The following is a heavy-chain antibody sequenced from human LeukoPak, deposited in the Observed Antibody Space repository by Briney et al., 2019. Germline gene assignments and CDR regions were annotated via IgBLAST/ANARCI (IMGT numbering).Heavy chain of an antibody. CDR2: IYYSGST. J-gene: IGHJ4*02. D-gene: IGHD6-13*01. CDR1: GGSISSGGYY. CDR3: ARDRSAAGRNCYFDY. Sequence: PSETLSLTCTVSGGSISSGGYYWSWIRQHPGKGLEWIGYIYYSGSTYYNPSLKSRVTISVDTSKNQFSLKLSSVTAADTAVYYCARDRSAAGRNCYFDYWGQGTLVTVSS. V-gene: IGHV4-31*03.